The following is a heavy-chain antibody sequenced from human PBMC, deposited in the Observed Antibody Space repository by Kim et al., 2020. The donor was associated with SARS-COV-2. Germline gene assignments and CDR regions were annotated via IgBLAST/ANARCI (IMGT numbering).Heavy chain of an antibody. V-gene: IGHV3-30*18. D-gene: IGHD2-21*02. J-gene: IGHJ4*02. CDR3: AKAEYCGGDCYHVF. CDR1: GFTFSSYG. Sequence: GGSLRLSCAASGFTFSSYGMHWVRQAPGKGLEWVSVISYDGSNKYYADSVKGRFTISRDNSKNTLYLQMNSLRAEDTAVYYCAKAEYCGGDCYHVFWGQGTLVTVSS. CDR2: ISYDGSNK.